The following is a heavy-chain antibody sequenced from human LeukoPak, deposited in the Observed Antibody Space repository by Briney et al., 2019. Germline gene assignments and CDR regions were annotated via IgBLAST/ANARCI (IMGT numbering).Heavy chain of an antibody. CDR3: ARTRKGVYPRFDY. CDR2: INHSGST. CDR1: GGSFSGYY. Sequence: PSETLSRTCAVYGGSFSGYYWSWIRQPPGKGLEWIGEINHSGSTNRNPSLKSRVTISVDTSKNQFSLKLSSVTAADTAVYYCARTRKGVYPRFDYWGQGTLVTVSS. J-gene: IGHJ4*02. D-gene: IGHD5/OR15-5a*01. V-gene: IGHV4-34*01.